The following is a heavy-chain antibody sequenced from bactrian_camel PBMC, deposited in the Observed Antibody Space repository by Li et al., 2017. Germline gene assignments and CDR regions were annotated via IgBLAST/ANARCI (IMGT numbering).Heavy chain of an antibody. CDR3: ALDRPAQNWCEYYSLPDFGY. Sequence: HVQLVESGGGSVQAGGSLRLSCTASGYTGSGYCVTWFRQSGGKEREGVAAIDSDGSTSYTDSVKGRFTISQDMAKDTVYLQMNTLKPEDTAMYYCALDRPAQNWCEYYSLPDFGYSGQGTQVTVS. J-gene: IGHJ6*01. CDR2: IDSDGST. V-gene: IGHV3S26*01. CDR1: GYTGSGYC. D-gene: IGHD7*01.